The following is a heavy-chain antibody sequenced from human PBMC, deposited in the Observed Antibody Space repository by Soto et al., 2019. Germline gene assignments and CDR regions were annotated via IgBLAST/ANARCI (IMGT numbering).Heavy chain of an antibody. V-gene: IGHV1-69*01. CDR1: GGTFSSYA. D-gene: IGHD6-6*01. CDR2: IIPIFGTA. J-gene: IGHJ6*02. CDR3: ARVGGAGLSRIAARPPGYYYGIDV. Sequence: QVQLVQSGAEVKKPGSSVKVSCKASGGTFSSYAISWVRQAPGQGLEWMGGIIPIFGTANYAQKFQGRVTITADESTSTAYMELGSLRSEDTAVYYCARVGGAGLSRIAARPPGYYYGIDVWGQGTTVTVSS.